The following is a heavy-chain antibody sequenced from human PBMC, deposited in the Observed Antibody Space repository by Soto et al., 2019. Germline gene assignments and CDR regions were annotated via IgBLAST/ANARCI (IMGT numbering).Heavy chain of an antibody. CDR3: ARGLAGRGYSYGYDY. CDR1: GYAFTGYY. J-gene: IGHJ4*02. V-gene: IGHV1-2*02. CDR2: INPNSGGT. D-gene: IGHD5-18*01. Sequence: ASVKVSCKASGYAFTGYYMHWVRQAPGQGLEWMGWINPNSGGTNYAQKFQGRVTMTRDTSISTAYMELSRLRSDDTAVYYCARGLAGRGYSYGYDYWGQGTLVTVSS.